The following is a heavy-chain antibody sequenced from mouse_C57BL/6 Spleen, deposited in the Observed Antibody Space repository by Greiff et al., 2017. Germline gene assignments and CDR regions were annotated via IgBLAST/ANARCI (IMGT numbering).Heavy chain of an antibody. CDR2: IDPSDSAT. CDR1: GYTFTSYW. J-gene: IGHJ3*01. Sequence: VQLQQSGAELVRPGSSVKLSCKASGYTFTSYWMHWVKQRPIQGLEWIGNIDPSDSATHYNQKFKDKATLTVDKSSSTAYMQLSSLTSEDSAVYYCARYDYDAPYWGQGTLVTVSA. D-gene: IGHD2-4*01. V-gene: IGHV1-52*01. CDR3: ARYDYDAPY.